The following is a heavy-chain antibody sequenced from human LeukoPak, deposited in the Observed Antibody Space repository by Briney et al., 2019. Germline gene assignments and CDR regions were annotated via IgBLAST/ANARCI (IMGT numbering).Heavy chain of an antibody. CDR2: VSANGAAT. D-gene: IGHD1-26*01. CDR1: AFIFSGHW. V-gene: IGHV3-23*01. CDR3: ARFPIYSGSYFDS. J-gene: IGHJ4*03. Sequence: PGGSLRLSCEGSAFIFSGHWMNWVRQTPGKGLEWVSAVSANGAATYYTDSVKGRFTISRDNSKSTLYLQVNSLRAEDAAIYYCARFPIYSGSYFDSWGQGTLVTVSS.